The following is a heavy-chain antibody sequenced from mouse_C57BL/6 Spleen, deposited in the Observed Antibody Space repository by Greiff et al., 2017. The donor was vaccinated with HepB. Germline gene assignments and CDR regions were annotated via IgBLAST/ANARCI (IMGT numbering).Heavy chain of an antibody. CDR1: GFPFRSYA. Sequence: EVQRVESGGGLVKPGGSLKLSCAASGFPFRSYAMSWVRQTPEKRLEWVATISDGGSYTYYPDNVKGRFTISRDKAKNNLYLQMSHLKSEDTAMYYCARDDYGSSYGYWGQGTTLTVSS. J-gene: IGHJ2*01. CDR3: ARDDYGSSYGY. D-gene: IGHD1-1*01. V-gene: IGHV5-4*01. CDR2: ISDGGSYT.